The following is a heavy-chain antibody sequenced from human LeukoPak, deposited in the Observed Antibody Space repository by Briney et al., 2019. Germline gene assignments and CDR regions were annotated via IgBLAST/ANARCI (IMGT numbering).Heavy chain of an antibody. CDR3: ARADTAMVALDY. Sequence: SVEVSCKASGGTFSSYAISWVRQAPGQGLEWMGRIIPILGIANYAQKFQGRVTITADKSTSTAYMELSSLRSEDTAVYYCARADTAMVALDYWGQGTLVTVSS. D-gene: IGHD5-18*01. CDR2: IIPILGIA. V-gene: IGHV1-69*04. J-gene: IGHJ4*02. CDR1: GGTFSSYA.